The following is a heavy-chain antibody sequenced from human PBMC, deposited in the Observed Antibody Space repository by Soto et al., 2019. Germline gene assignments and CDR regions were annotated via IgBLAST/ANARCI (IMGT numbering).Heavy chain of an antibody. CDR2: IWYDGSIK. D-gene: IGHD1-7*01. CDR3: MRDGIGGTVFRGFCDY. CDR1: GSIFRGYG. V-gene: IGHV3-33*01. J-gene: IGHJ4*02. Sequence: QELLVQSGGGVVQPGRSLRLSCAVSGSIFRGYGMHWVRQAPGKGLEWVAVIWYDGSIKYYADSVKGRFTISRDNSKNMLYLQMDSLRAEDTAVYYCMRDGIGGTVFRGFCDYWGQGTLVTVSS.